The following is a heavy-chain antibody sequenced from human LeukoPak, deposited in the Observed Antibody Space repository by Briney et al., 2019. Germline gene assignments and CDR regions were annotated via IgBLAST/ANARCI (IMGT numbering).Heavy chain of an antibody. V-gene: IGHV1-18*01. J-gene: IGHJ5*02. CDR2: ISAYNGNT. D-gene: IGHD6-6*01. Sequence: ASVKVSCKASGYTFTSYGISWVRQAPGQGLEWMGWISAYNGNTNYAQKLQGRVTMTTDTSTSTAYMELRSLRSDDTAVYYCARVGTRELAARPRKWFDPWGQGTLVTVSS. CDR1: GYTFTSYG. CDR3: ARVGTRELAARPRKWFDP.